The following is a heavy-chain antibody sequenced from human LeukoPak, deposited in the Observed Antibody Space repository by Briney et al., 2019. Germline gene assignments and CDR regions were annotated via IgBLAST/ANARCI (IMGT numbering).Heavy chain of an antibody. CDR3: ARGYSSGPDDAFDI. J-gene: IGHJ3*02. CDR1: GYTFTSYG. CDR2: INPNSGGT. Sequence: ASVKVSCKASGYTFTSYGISWVRQAPGQGLEWMGWINPNSGGTNYAQKFQGWVTMTRDTSISTAYMELSRLRSDDTAVYYCARGYSSGPDDAFDIWGQGTMVTVSS. V-gene: IGHV1-2*04. D-gene: IGHD6-19*01.